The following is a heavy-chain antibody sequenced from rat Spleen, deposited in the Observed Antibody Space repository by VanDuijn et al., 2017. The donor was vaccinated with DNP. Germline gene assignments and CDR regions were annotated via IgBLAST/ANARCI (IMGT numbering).Heavy chain of an antibody. V-gene: IGHV3-3*01. CDR1: DYSITSNY. J-gene: IGHJ2*01. CDR2: INSAGST. Sequence: EVQLQESGPGLVKPSQSLSLTCSVTDYSITSNYWAWIRQFPGNKMEWMGYINSAGSTNYNPSLKSRIPITRDTSKNQFFLQVNSVTTEDTATYYCARGGRYTTDYYPFDYWGQGVMVTVSS. CDR3: ARGGRYTTDYYPFDY. D-gene: IGHD1-6*01.